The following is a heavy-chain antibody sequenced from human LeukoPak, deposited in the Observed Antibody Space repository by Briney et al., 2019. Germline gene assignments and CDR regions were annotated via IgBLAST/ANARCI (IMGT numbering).Heavy chain of an antibody. CDR1: GYTSTSYY. V-gene: IGHV1-46*01. Sequence: ASVKVSCKASGYTSTSYYMHWVRQAPGQGLEWMGIINPSGGSTSYAQKFQGRVTMTRDTSTSTVYMELSSLRSEDTAVYYCARVIAAAGPTSWFDYWGQGTLVTVSS. CDR2: INPSGGST. CDR3: ARVIAAAGPTSWFDY. J-gene: IGHJ4*02. D-gene: IGHD6-13*01.